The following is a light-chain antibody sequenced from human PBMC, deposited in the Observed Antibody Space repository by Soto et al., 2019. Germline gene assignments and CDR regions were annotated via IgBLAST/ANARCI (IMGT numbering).Light chain of an antibody. CDR1: QSVTSN. V-gene: IGKV3-15*01. CDR3: QQYNNWPPN. Sequence: EIVMTQSPATLSVSPGERATLSCRASQSVTSNLDWYQQKPGQAPRLLIYGASTRATGIPARFSGSGSGTAFTLTISSLPSEDFAVYYCQQYNNWPPNFGQGTRLEIK. J-gene: IGKJ5*01. CDR2: GAS.